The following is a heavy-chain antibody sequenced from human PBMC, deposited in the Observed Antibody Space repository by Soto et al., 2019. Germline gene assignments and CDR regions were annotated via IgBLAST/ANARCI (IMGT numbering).Heavy chain of an antibody. J-gene: IGHJ6*03. V-gene: IGHV3-48*01. Sequence: GGSLRLSCAASGSTFSSYGMNWVRQAPGKGLEWVSYISSPSNTIYYADSVKGRFTTSRDNAKNSLYLQMNSLRAEDTAVYYCAREWYYYLDVWGKGTTVTVSS. CDR1: GSTFSSYG. CDR3: AREWYYYLDV. CDR2: ISSPSNTI.